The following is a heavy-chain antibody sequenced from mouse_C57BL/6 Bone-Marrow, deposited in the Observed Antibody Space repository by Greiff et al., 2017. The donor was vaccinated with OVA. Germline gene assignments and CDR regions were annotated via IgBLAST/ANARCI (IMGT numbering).Heavy chain of an antibody. CDR2: IYPGDGDT. D-gene: IGHD2-2*01. J-gene: IGHJ3*01. Sequence: QVQLQQSGPELVKPGASVKISCKASGYAFSSSWMNWVKQRPGKGLEWIGRIYPGDGDTNYNGKFKGKATLTADKSSSTAYMQLSSLTSEDSAVYFCASDGHGEFAYWGQGTLVTVSA. V-gene: IGHV1-82*01. CDR1: GYAFSSSW. CDR3: ASDGHGEFAY.